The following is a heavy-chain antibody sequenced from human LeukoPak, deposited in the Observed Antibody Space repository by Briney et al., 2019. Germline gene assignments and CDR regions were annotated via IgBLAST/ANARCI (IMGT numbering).Heavy chain of an antibody. V-gene: IGHV5-51*01. J-gene: IGHJ4*02. Sequence: GESLKISCKGSGYSFTSYWIGWMRQMPGKGLEWMGIIYPGDSDTRFRPSFQGQVTISADKSITTAYLLWSSLKASDTAIYYCARLSRYCSAANCYYFDHWGQGTLVTVSS. CDR3: ARLSRYCSAANCYYFDH. CDR1: GYSFTSYW. D-gene: IGHD2-15*01. CDR2: IYPGDSDT.